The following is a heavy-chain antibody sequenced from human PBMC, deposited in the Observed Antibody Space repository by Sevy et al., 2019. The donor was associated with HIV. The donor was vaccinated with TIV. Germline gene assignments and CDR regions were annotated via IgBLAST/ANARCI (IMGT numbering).Heavy chain of an antibody. J-gene: IGHJ4*02. V-gene: IGHV3-23*01. CDR3: AKDPDDTYDYGEHSDY. CDR2: ISGSGFST. CDR1: GFTLSRTG. D-gene: IGHD4-17*01. Sequence: GSLRLSCVASGFTLSRTGMIWVRQAPGKGLEWVSGISGSGFSTNYADSVKGRFTISRDNSKNTLYLQMNSLRGEDTAVYYCAKDPDDTYDYGEHSDYWGQGTLVTVSS.